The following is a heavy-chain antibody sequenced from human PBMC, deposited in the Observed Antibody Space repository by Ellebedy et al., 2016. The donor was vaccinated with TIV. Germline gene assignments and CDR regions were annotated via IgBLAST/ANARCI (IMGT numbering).Heavy chain of an antibody. V-gene: IGHV3-23*01. CDR3: AKETMQQLVRASNMDV. CDR1: GFTFSSYA. CDR2: ISGSGGST. J-gene: IGHJ6*02. D-gene: IGHD6-13*01. Sequence: GESLKISCAASGFTFSSYAMSWVRQAPGKGLEWVSAISGSGGSTYYADSVKGRFTISRDNSKNTLYLQMNSLRAEDTAVYYCAKETMQQLVRASNMDVWGQGTTVTVSS.